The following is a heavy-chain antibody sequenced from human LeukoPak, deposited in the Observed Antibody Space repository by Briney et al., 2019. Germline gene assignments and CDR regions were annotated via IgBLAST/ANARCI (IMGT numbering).Heavy chain of an antibody. Sequence: PSQTLSLTCAVSGGSISSGGYSWSWIRQPPGKGLEWIGYIYHSGSTYYNPSFKSRVTISVDRSKNQFSLKLSSVTAADTAVYYCARGLRRGSPYFDYWGQGTLVTVSS. D-gene: IGHD2-15*01. CDR2: IYHSGST. CDR1: GGSISSGGYS. CDR3: ARGLRRGSPYFDY. V-gene: IGHV4-30-2*01. J-gene: IGHJ4*02.